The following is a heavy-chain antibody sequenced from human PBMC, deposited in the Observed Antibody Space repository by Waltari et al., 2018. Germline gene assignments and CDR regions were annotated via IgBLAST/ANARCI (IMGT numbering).Heavy chain of an antibody. CDR1: GFTFSSYW. J-gene: IGHJ4*02. CDR3: ARDRGSGWYGEGFDY. CDR2: IKQDGSEK. Sequence: EVQLVESGGGLVQPGGSLRLSCAASGFTFSSYWMSWVRQAPGKGLEWVANIKQDGSEKSYVDSVKGRFTISRDNAKNSRYLQMNSLRAEDTAVYYCARDRGSGWYGEGFDYWGQGTLVTVSS. D-gene: IGHD6-19*01. V-gene: IGHV3-7*04.